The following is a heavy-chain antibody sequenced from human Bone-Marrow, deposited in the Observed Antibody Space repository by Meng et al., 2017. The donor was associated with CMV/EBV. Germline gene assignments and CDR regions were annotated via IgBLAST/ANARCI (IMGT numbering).Heavy chain of an antibody. CDR3: ARDYVDYGGNGGMDV. Sequence: ASAKVSCKASGYTFTSYYMHWVRQAPGQGLEWMGIINPSGGSTSYAQKFQGRVTMTRDTSTSTVYMELSSPRSEDTAVYYGARDYVDYGGNGGMDVWGQGTTVTVSS. J-gene: IGHJ6*02. D-gene: IGHD4-23*01. CDR1: GYTFTSYY. V-gene: IGHV1-46*01. CDR2: INPSGGST.